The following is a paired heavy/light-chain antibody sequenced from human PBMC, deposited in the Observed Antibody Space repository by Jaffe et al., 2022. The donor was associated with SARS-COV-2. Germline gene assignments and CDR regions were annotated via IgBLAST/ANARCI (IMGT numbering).Heavy chain of an antibody. D-gene: IGHD6-6*01. CDR1: GSSVSSSTYM. J-gene: IGHJ3*01. CDR3: ARRGLSSSSSPGAFDV. Sequence: QLQLQESGPGLLRPSETLSLTCAVSGSSVSSSTYMWTWIRQPPGKGLQWMGQIFYGGNADYSPSFSGRVTLSVDRSRDTFSLSLTSVTASDTGVYFCARRGLSSSSSPGAFDVWGQGTLVTVSS. CDR2: IFYGGNA. V-gene: IGHV4-39*02.
Light chain of an antibody. V-gene: IGLV2-23*01. J-gene: IGLJ3*02. CDR2: EGN. Sequence: QSALTQPASVSGSPGQSITVPCRGTSSDVGNYNLVSWYQQHPGKAPKLLIFEGNKRPSGISDRFSGSKSGNTASLTISGLQAGDEADYYCCSFAGFVANYVFGGGTRVTVL. CDR1: SSDVGNYNL. CDR3: CSFAGFVANYV.